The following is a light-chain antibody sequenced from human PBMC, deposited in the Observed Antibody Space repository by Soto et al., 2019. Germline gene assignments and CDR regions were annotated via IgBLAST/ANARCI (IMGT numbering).Light chain of an antibody. Sequence: QSVLTQPPSVSGAPGQSVTISCTGSSSDIGAVYDVHWYQQFPGTTPKVVIYGNDNRPAGVPARFSASLSGASASLTIAGLQPDDEADYYCQSYDSSLGAVVFGGGTKVTVL. V-gene: IGLV1-40*01. J-gene: IGLJ2*01. CDR3: QSYDSSLGAVV. CDR2: GND. CDR1: SSDIGAVYD.